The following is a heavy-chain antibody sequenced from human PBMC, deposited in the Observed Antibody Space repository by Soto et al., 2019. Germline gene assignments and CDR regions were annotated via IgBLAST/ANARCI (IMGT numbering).Heavy chain of an antibody. V-gene: IGHV1-69*13. J-gene: IGHJ4*02. CDR2: IIPIFGTA. CDR3: ARSIPAVGPTAMSYYFDY. Sequence: SVKVSCKASGYTFTAHAISWVRQAPGQGLEWMGGIIPIFGTANYAQKFQGRVTITADESTSTAYMELSSLRSEDTAVYYCARSIPAVGPTAMSYYFDYWGQGTLVTVSS. D-gene: IGHD2-15*01. CDR1: GYTFTAHA.